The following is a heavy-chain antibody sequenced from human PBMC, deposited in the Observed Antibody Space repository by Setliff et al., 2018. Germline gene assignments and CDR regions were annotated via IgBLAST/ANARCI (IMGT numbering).Heavy chain of an antibody. CDR2: ITGKDFSA. CDR1: GLTFRDYA. Sequence: PGGSLRLSCAASGLTFRDYAIGWVRQAPGKGLEWVSTITGKDFSAYYADSVTGRFTISRDNSKNMEYLQMNSLRAEDTAVYYCTKDRVYDTTYYFDHWGQGTLVTVSS. D-gene: IGHD3-9*01. CDR3: TKDRVYDTTYYFDH. J-gene: IGHJ4*02. V-gene: IGHV3-23*01.